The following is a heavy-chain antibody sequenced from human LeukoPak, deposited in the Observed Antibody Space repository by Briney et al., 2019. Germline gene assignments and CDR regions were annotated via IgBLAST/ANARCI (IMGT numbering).Heavy chain of an antibody. V-gene: IGHV4-4*02. CDR3: ARDSSKFYDILTGLPVDWYFDL. CDR1: GGSISSSNW. J-gene: IGHJ2*01. Sequence: SETLSLTCAVSGGSISSSNWWSWVRQPPGKGLEWIGEIYHSGSTNYNPSLKSRVTISVDKSKNQFSLKLSSVTAADTAVYYCARDSSKFYDILTGLPVDWYFDLWGRGTLVTVSS. D-gene: IGHD3-9*01. CDR2: IYHSGST.